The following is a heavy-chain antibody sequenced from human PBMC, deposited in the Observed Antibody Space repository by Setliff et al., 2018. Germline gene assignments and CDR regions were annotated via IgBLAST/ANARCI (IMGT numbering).Heavy chain of an antibody. V-gene: IGHV3-64*01. CDR1: GFTFISYA. D-gene: IGHD2-15*01. CDR2: ISSGGST. CDR3: AKRKGIAALDY. J-gene: IGHJ4*02. Sequence: SGGSLRLSCAASGFTFISYAMHWVRQAPGKGLEYVSAISSGGSTSYANSVKGRFTISRDVSKNTLYLQMGSLRAEDMAVYYCAKRKGIAALDYWGQGTLVTVSS.